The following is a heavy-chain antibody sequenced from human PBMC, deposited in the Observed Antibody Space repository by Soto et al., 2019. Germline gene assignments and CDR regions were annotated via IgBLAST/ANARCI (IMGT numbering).Heavy chain of an antibody. CDR2: INHSGST. CDR1: GGSFSGYY. J-gene: IGHJ6*02. Sequence: SATLSLSCAVYGGSFSGYYWSWIRQPPGKGLEWIGEINHSGSTNYNPSLKSRVTISVDTSKNQFSLKLSSVTAADTAAYYCDTERTQFGELPHYGREVWGQGTTVTVS. V-gene: IGHV4-34*01. D-gene: IGHD3-10*01. CDR3: DTERTQFGELPHYGREV.